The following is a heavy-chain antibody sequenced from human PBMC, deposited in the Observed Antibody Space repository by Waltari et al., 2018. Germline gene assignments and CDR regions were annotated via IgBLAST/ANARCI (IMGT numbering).Heavy chain of an antibody. CDR2: INPNSGGT. J-gene: IGHJ3*02. CDR3: ARVSLDSAAGKGAFDI. D-gene: IGHD6-13*01. V-gene: IGHV1-2*02. Sequence: QVQLVQSGAEVKKPGASVKVSCKASGYTFTGYYMHWVRQAPGQGLEGMGGINPNSGGTNYAQKFQGRVTMTRDTSISTAYMELSRLRSDDTAVYYCARVSLDSAAGKGAFDIWGQGTMVTVSS. CDR1: GYTFTGYY.